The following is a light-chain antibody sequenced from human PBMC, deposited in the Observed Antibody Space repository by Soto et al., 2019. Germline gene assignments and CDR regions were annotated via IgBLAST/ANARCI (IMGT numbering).Light chain of an antibody. V-gene: IGKV3-15*01. CDR2: GAS. CDR3: QKYNDWPRP. Sequence: EVIMAHSPATLSVSPGERATLSCRASQSVSNNLAWYQQKPGQAPKLLVYGASTRATDIPPRFSGSGSGTEFTLAISSLQSEDFAIYYCQKYNDWPRPFSQGTKVDIK. J-gene: IGKJ1*01. CDR1: QSVSNN.